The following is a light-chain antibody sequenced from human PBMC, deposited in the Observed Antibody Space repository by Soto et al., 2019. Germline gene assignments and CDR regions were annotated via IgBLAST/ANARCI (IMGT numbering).Light chain of an antibody. CDR1: QSVSIL. CDR2: DAS. Sequence: EIVMTQSPATLSVSPGERAILSCSASQSVSILLAWYQQKPGQAPRLLIYDASNRATGIPARFIGSGSGTDFTLTIGGLEPEDSAVYYCQQRINWPLTFGGGTKVDIK. CDR3: QQRINWPLT. J-gene: IGKJ4*01. V-gene: IGKV3-11*01.